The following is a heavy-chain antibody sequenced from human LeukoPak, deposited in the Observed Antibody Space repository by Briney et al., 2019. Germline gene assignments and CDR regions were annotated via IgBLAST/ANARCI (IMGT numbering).Heavy chain of an antibody. Sequence: PGRSLRLSCAAAGLTFDNYSMPWVRQPAQKGLEWVSCISWNTGNIDYADSVKGRFTISRDNAKNSLYLQMNSLRAEDTALYYCAKGTTFDAFDMWGQGTMVTVSS. CDR3: AKGTTFDAFDM. D-gene: IGHD3-16*01. J-gene: IGHJ3*02. CDR1: GLTFDNYS. CDR2: ISWNTGNI. V-gene: IGHV3-9*01.